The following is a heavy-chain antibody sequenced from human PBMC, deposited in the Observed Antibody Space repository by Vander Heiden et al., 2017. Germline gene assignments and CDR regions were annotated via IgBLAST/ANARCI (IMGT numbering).Heavy chain of an antibody. Sequence: QVQLVQSGAEVKKPGASVKVSCKASGYTFTSYDINGLRQATGQGLEWMGWMNPNSGNTGYAQKFHGRVTMTRNTSISTAYMELSSLRSEDTAVYYCARSAAAGTAPTYYYYYGMDVWGQGTTVTVSS. CDR2: MNPNSGNT. V-gene: IGHV1-8*01. CDR3: ARSAAAGTAPTYYYYYGMDV. J-gene: IGHJ6*02. CDR1: GYTFTSYD. D-gene: IGHD6-13*01.